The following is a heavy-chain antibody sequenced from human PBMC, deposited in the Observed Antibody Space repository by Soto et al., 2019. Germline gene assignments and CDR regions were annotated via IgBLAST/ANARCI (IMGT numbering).Heavy chain of an antibody. Sequence: PGESLRLSCTASGFTLQKYAMASVRQAPGKGLEWVSTLIGGHYGTAYSYSVKGRFTVTRDNSKNCLYLQMNSLGVEDTAMSFCAKGKSTGDIDWFDPWGQGRLVTVSS. CDR1: GFTLQKYA. J-gene: IGHJ5*02. CDR2: LIGGHYGT. V-gene: IGHV3-23*01. D-gene: IGHD3-10*01. CDR3: AKGKSTGDIDWFDP.